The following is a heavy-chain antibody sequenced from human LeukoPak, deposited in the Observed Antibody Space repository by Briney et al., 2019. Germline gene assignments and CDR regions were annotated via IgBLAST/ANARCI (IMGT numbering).Heavy chain of an antibody. J-gene: IGHJ4*02. CDR1: GFTFSSYW. CDR2: IKQDGSEK. V-gene: IGHV3-7*01. Sequence: GRSLRLSCATSGFTFSSYWMSWVRQAPGKGLEWVANIKQDGSEKYYVDSVKGRFTISRDNAKNSLFLQVNSLRAEDTAVYYCAEDAGYSSGWYFSYWGQGTLVTVSS. D-gene: IGHD6-19*01. CDR3: AEDAGYSSGWYFSY.